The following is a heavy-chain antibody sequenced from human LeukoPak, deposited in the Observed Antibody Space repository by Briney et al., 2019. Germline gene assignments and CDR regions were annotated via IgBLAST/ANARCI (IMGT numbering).Heavy chain of an antibody. V-gene: IGHV4-4*09. CDR2: IYTSGST. CDR3: ARHNYDFWCGYYTGGYYYYYMDV. J-gene: IGHJ6*03. Sequence: PSETLSLTRTVSGGSISSYCCSWIRHPPGQGLERMGYIYTSGSTNYTPSLTSRVTISVHPSKNQFSLKLSSVTAADTAVYYCARHNYDFWCGYYTGGYYYYYMDVWGKGTTVTVSS. CDR1: GGSISSYC. D-gene: IGHD3-3*01.